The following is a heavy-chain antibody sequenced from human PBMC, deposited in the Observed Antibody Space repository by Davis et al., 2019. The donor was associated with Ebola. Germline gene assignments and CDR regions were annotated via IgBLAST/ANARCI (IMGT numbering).Heavy chain of an antibody. V-gene: IGHV3-48*02. CDR1: GFTFSSYS. D-gene: IGHD3-9*01. J-gene: IGHJ6*04. Sequence: GESLKISCAASGFTFSSYSMNWVRQAPGKGLEWVSYISSSSSTIYYADSVKGRFTISRDNAKNSLYLQMNSLRDEDTAVYYCARGWLSPYYYYGMDVWGKGTTVTVSS. CDR3: ARGWLSPYYYYGMDV. CDR2: ISSSSSTI.